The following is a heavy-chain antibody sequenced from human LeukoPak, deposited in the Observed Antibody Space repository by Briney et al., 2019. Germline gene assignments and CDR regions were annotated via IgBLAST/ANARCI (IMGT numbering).Heavy chain of an antibody. CDR2: MSAGDSDT. CDR3: ARLDCSGGNCYGLGY. D-gene: IGHD2-15*01. J-gene: IGHJ4*02. Sequence: GESLKISCKGSGYSFTNYWIGWVRQMPGKGLEWMGIMSAGDSDTRYSPSFQGQVAMSADKSISTAYLQWSSLKASDTAMYYCARLDCSGGNCYGLGYWGQGTLVTVSS. V-gene: IGHV5-51*01. CDR1: GYSFTNYW.